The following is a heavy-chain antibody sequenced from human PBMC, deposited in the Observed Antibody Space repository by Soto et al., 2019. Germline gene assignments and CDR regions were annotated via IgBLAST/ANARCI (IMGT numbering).Heavy chain of an antibody. Sequence: SVKVSCKASGGTFSSYTISWVRQAPGQGLEWMGRIIPILGIANYAQKFQGRVTITADKSTSTAYMELSSLRSEDTAVYYCARDLNFSPQGSWFDPWGQGTLVTVSS. CDR2: IIPILGIA. V-gene: IGHV1-69*04. J-gene: IGHJ5*02. CDR1: GGTFSSYT. CDR3: ARDLNFSPQGSWFDP.